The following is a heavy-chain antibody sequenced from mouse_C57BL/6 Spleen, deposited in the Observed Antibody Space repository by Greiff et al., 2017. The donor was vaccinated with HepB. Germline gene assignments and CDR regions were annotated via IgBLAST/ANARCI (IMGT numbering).Heavy chain of an antibody. D-gene: IGHD2-4*01. V-gene: IGHV7-3*01. CDR1: GFTFTDYY. CDR3: ARYRYDYGGFAY. Sequence: EVKLMESGGGLVQPGGSLSLSCAASGFTFTDYYMSWVRQPPGKALEWLGFIRNKANGYPTEYSASVKGRFTISRDNSQSILYLQMNALRAEDSATYYCARYRYDYGGFAYWGQGTLVTVSA. CDR2: IRNKANGYPT. J-gene: IGHJ3*01.